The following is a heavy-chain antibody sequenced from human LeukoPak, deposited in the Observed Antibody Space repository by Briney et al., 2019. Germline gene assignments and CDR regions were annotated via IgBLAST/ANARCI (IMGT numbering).Heavy chain of an antibody. J-gene: IGHJ3*02. CDR3: ARASTWVPGENSSGYYYPYALDI. V-gene: IGHV3-30*14. CDR1: ISSISSSM. D-gene: IGHD3-22*01. CDR2: LSYDRNEQ. Sequence: GGSLRLSCAASISSISSSMMYWVLPAPGKGLKRVAALSYDRNEQYYADSAKGRFTTSRDNSKKTLYLQMNSLRAEDTSVYYCARASTWVPGENSSGYYYPYALDIWGQGTMVTVFS.